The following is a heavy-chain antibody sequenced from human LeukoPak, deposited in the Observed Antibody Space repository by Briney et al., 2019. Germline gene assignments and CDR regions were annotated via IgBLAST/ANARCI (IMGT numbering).Heavy chain of an antibody. Sequence: GGSRRLSCAASGFTFSSYWMSWVRQAPGKGLEWVANIKQDGSEKYYVDSVKGRFTISRDNAKNSLYLQMNSLRAEDTAVYYCARVPGSSSWYLLYYYYYYMDVWGKGTTVTVSS. CDR1: GFTFSSYW. CDR2: IKQDGSEK. V-gene: IGHV3-7*01. CDR3: ARVPGSSSWYLLYYYYYYMDV. D-gene: IGHD6-13*01. J-gene: IGHJ6*03.